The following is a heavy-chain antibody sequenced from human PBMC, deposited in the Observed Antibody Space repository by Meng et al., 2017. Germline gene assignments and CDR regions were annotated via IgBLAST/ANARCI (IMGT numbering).Heavy chain of an antibody. V-gene: IGHV1-2*02. CDR2: INPKSGAT. J-gene: IGHJ4*02. CDR1: GYTFTTYY. D-gene: IGHD2-15*01. Sequence: ASVKVSCKASGYTFTTYYMHWVRQAPGQGLEWMGWINPKSGATTYAQKFQGRVAMTRDTSISTVYMELSRLRSDDTAVYYCETNNLGGRFDYWGQGTPVTVS. CDR3: ETNNLGGRFDY.